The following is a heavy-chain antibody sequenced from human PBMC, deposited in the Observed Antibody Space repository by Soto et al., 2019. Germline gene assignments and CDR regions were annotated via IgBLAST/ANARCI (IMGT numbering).Heavy chain of an antibody. CDR2: ISYDGCNK. D-gene: IGHD2-2*01. CDR1: GFTFSSYA. CDR3: ERDVEAILLVPAAATVYYYDGMDV. J-gene: IGHJ6*02. V-gene: IGHV3-30-3*01. Sequence: QVQLVASGGGVVQPGRSLRLSCAASGFTFSSYAMHCVRQAPGKGLEWVSVISYDGCNKYYADSVKGRFTISRDNSKNSLYLQMNRLRAEHTAVYYCERDVEAILLVPAAATVYYYDGMDVWGQGTTVTVSS.